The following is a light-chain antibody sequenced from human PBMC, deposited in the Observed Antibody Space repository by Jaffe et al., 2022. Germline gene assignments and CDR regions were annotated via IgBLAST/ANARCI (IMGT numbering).Light chain of an antibody. J-gene: IGKJ5*01. CDR2: AAS. V-gene: IGKV1-39*01. CDR3: QQSYTTPFG. CDR1: QSVSTY. Sequence: DIQMTQSPSSLSASVGDRVTITCRASQSVSTYLNWYQQKPGKAPKLLIYAASYLKSGVPIRFSGSGSGTDFSLTISSLQAEDFAIYYCQQSYTTPFGFGQGTRLDIK.